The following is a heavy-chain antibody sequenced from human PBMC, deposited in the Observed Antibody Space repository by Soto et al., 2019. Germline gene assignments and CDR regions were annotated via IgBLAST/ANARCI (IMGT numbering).Heavy chain of an antibody. CDR2: IKSDGSST. CDR1: GFSFSSYW. D-gene: IGHD5-18*01. J-gene: IGHJ4*02. Sequence: EVQLVESGGGLIPPGGSLRLSCAASGFSFSSYWMHWVRQAPGKGLVWVSRIKSDGSSTDYADSVKGRFTISRDHAKNTLYLQMNSLRAEDTAVYFCAKREGNTYGLFHWCQGNLVTVSS. V-gene: IGHV3-74*01. CDR3: AKREGNTYGLFH.